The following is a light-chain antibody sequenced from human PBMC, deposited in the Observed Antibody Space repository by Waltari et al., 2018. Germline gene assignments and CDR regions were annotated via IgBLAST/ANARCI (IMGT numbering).Light chain of an antibody. CDR3: FSYTSFNTRV. V-gene: IGLV2-14*03. CDR2: DVS. CDR1: SSDVGRYNF. Sequence: QSALTQPASVSGSPGQSIPISCTGTSSDVGRYNFVSWFQQPPGTAPKLVIHDVSDRPSWVSCRFSGSKAGNPASRTISGRQAEDEADYYCFSYTSFNTRVFGTGTKVTVL. J-gene: IGLJ1*01.